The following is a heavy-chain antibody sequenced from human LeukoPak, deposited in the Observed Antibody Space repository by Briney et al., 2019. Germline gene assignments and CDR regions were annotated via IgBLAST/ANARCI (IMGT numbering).Heavy chain of an antibody. CDR3: ARGCGGVSSTRHLDY. D-gene: IGHD2-21*01. J-gene: IGHJ4*02. V-gene: IGHV3-21*01. CDR2: ISTTA. CDR1: GFAFSSYS. Sequence: GGSLRLSCAASGFAFSSYSFFWVRQAPGKGLEWVSSISTTADYADSLKGRLTISRDNSKNPVYLQVDSLRGEDTAVYYCARGCGGVSSTRHLDYWGQGTLVTVSS.